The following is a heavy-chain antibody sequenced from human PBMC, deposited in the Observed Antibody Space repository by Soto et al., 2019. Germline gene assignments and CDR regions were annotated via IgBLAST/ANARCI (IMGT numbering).Heavy chain of an antibody. Sequence: QVQLVQSGAEVKKPGASVKVSCKASGYTFTSYGISWVRQAPGQGLEWMGWISAYNGNTNYAQKLQGRVTMTTDTSTRTDYMELRSLRSDDTAVYYCARESVVVPARNYSANWFDPWGQGTLVTVSS. CDR3: ARESVVVPARNYSANWFDP. CDR2: ISAYNGNT. J-gene: IGHJ5*02. D-gene: IGHD2-2*01. CDR1: GYTFTSYG. V-gene: IGHV1-18*04.